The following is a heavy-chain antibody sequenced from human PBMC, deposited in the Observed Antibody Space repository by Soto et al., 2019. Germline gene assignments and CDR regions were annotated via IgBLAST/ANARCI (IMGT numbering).Heavy chain of an antibody. CDR1: GFTFSSDW. Sequence: TLRRSRAASGFTFSSDWMHWVRQAAGKGLVWVSRINMDGSSTNYADSAKGRFTIFRYKPKNPLYLQMNSMSADDTAEYYRARGHWRLYGNDYWGQTALVTVSS. D-gene: IGHD4-4*01. CDR2: INMDGSST. V-gene: IGHV3-74*01. J-gene: IGHJ4*02. CDR3: ARGHWRLYGNDY.